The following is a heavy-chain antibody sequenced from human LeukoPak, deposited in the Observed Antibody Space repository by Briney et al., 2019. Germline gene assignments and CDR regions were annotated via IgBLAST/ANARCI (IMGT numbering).Heavy chain of an antibody. J-gene: IGHJ4*02. V-gene: IGHV3-48*03. Sequence: GGSLRHACAASGFTFSSYEINWVRQAPGKGLEWVSYISSSGSTIYYADSVKGRFTISRDSAKNSLYLQMNSLRAEDTAVYYCAKEKPKWLSAVDYWGQGTLVTVSS. CDR3: AKEKPKWLSAVDY. D-gene: IGHD3-22*01. CDR1: GFTFSSYE. CDR2: ISSSGSTI.